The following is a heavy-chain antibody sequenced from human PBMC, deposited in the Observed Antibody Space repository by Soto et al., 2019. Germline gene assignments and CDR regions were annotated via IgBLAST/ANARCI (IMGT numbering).Heavy chain of an antibody. CDR2: VNTYNGNP. V-gene: IGHV1-18*01. Sequence: QVQLVQSGVEVKKPGASVKVSCKASGYTFTNYAIIWVRQAPGRGLEWMGWVNTYNGNPNYAQIFQGRVTMTTDTSTGTAYMELRSLKSDDSALYYCARDSQYSTDWQRFDSWGQGTLVTVSS. J-gene: IGHJ4*02. D-gene: IGHD6-6*01. CDR1: GYTFTNYA. CDR3: ARDSQYSTDWQRFDS.